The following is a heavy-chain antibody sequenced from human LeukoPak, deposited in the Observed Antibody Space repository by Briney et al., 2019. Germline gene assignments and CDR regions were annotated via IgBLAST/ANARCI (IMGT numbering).Heavy chain of an antibody. Sequence: TGGSLRLSCAASGFTFSSYGMHWVRQAPGKRLEYVSAISSNGGSTYYANSVKGRFTISRDNSKNTLYLQMGSLRAEDVAVYYCARGPHTDIVVAPTTISNWFDPWGQGTLVTVSS. D-gene: IGHD2-2*02. V-gene: IGHV3-64*01. CDR2: ISSNGGST. CDR3: ARGPHTDIVVAPTTISNWFDP. J-gene: IGHJ5*02. CDR1: GFTFSSYG.